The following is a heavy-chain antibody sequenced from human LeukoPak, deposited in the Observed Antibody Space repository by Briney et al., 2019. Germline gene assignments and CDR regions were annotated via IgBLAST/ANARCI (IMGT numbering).Heavy chain of an antibody. CDR3: ARGARAAAGTFSWDY. J-gene: IGHJ4*02. CDR2: IYNSGST. Sequence: LETLSLTCTVSGGSISSYYWSWIRQPPGKGLEWIGYIYNSGSTNYNASLKSRVTISVDTSKNQFSLKLSSVTAADTAVYYCARGARAAAGTFSWDYWGQGTLVTVSS. V-gene: IGHV4-59*01. CDR1: GGSISSYY. D-gene: IGHD6-13*01.